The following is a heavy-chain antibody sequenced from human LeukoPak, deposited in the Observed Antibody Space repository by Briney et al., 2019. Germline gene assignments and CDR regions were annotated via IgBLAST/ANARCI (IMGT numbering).Heavy chain of an antibody. J-gene: IGHJ4*02. Sequence: SGGSLRLSCAASGFTFSSFWMHWVRQAPGKGLVWVSRINSDRSSTTYADSVKGRFTISRDNAKNTLYLQMNSLRAEDTAAYYCARGLTVGAVLDYWGQGTLVTVSS. D-gene: IGHD1-26*01. CDR3: ARGLTVGAVLDY. CDR1: GFTFSSFW. CDR2: INSDRSST. V-gene: IGHV3-74*01.